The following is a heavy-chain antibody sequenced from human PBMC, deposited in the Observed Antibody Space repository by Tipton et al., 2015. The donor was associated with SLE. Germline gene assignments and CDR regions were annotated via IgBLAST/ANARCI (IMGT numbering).Heavy chain of an antibody. CDR2: LSSRGTVI. J-gene: IGHJ3*02. CDR1: GFTLSNFG. D-gene: IGHD3-3*01. Sequence: QLVQSGGGVVQPGRYLRLYCAASGFTLSNFGMHLVRQDPGKGLERVSYLSSRGTVINYADSVKGRFTISRDNAKNSLYLQVNSLRAEDTALYYCARLFTDFWSGDPFDIWGQGTMVTVSS. CDR3: ARLFTDFWSGDPFDI. V-gene: IGHV3-48*04.